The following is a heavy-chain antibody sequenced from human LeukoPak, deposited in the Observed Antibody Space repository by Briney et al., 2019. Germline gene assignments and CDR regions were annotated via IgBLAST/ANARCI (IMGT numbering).Heavy chain of an antibody. CDR2: IYTSGST. CDR3: ARASGLLWFGNFDY. Sequence: PSQTLSLTCTVSGGSISSGSYYWSWIRQPAGKGLEWIGRIYTSGSTNYNPSPKSRVTISVDTSKNQFSLKLSSVTAADTAVYYCARASGLLWFGNFDYWGQGTLVTVSS. D-gene: IGHD3-10*01. V-gene: IGHV4-61*02. CDR1: GGSISSGSYY. J-gene: IGHJ4*02.